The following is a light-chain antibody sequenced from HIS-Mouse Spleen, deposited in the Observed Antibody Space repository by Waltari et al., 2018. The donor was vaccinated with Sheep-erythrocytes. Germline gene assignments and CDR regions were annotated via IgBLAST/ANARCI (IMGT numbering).Light chain of an antibody. V-gene: IGLV2-23*01. CDR3: CSYAGSSTPWV. CDR2: EGS. Sequence: QSALTQPASVSGSPGQSITISCTGTSRDVGSYNLVSWYQHHPAKAPKLMIYEGSKRPSGVSNRFSGSKSGNTASLTISGLQAEDEADYYCCSYAGSSTPWVFGGGTKLTVL. J-gene: IGLJ3*02. CDR1: SRDVGSYNL.